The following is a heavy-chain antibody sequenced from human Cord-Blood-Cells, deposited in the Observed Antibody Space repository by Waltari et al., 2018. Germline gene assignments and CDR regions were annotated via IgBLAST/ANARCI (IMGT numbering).Heavy chain of an antibody. V-gene: IGHV4-31*03. D-gene: IGHD3-22*01. CDR1: GGSISSGGYY. CDR3: ARVGSRGFFSDYYYYYYMDV. CDR2: IYYSGTT. Sequence: QVQLQESGPGLVKPSQTLSLTCTVSGGSISSGGYYWSWIRQHPGKGLEWIGYIYYSGTTHYNPAHKSRGTISVDTSKNQFSLKRSSVTAADTAVYYCARVGSRGFFSDYYYYYYMDVWGKGTTVTVSS. J-gene: IGHJ6*03.